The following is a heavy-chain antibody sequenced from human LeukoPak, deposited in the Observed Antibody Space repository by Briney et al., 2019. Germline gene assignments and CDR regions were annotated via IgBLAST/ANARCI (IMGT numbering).Heavy chain of an antibody. CDR1: GFTFSSYW. V-gene: IGHV3-7*01. CDR3: AKGGTSSVLYLDF. D-gene: IGHD2-2*01. Sequence: GGSLRLSCAASGFTFSSYWMSWVRQAPGKGLEWVANIKQDGSEKYYVDSVKGRFTASRDNSKNTLFLQMNSLRAEDTAVYYCAKGGTSSVLYLDFWGQGTLVTVSS. J-gene: IGHJ4*02. CDR2: IKQDGSEK.